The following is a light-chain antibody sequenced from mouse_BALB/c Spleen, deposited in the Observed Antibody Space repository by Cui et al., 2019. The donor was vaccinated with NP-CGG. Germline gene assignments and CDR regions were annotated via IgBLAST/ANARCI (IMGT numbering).Light chain of an antibody. CDR2: GTN. V-gene: IGLV1*01. J-gene: IGLJ1*01. CDR1: TGAVTTNNY. CDR3: ALWYSNHWV. Sequence: VVTQASALTTSPGETVTLTCRSSTGAVTTNNYANWVQEKPDHLFTGLIGGTNNRAPGVPARFSGSLIGDKAALTITGAQTEDEAIYFCALWYSNHWVFGGGTKLTVL.